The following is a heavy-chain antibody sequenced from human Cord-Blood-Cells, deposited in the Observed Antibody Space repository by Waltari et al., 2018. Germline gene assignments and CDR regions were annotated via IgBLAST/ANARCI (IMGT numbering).Heavy chain of an antibody. J-gene: IGHJ3*02. Sequence: EVQLVQSGAEVKKPGESLKISCKGSGYSFTSYWIGWVRQRTGKGLEWMGIIYPGDSDTRYSPSFQGQVTISADNSISTAYLQWSSLKASDTAMYYCATRGGYFDWLDAFDIWGQGTMVTVSS. V-gene: IGHV5-51*01. D-gene: IGHD3-9*01. CDR3: ATRGGYFDWLDAFDI. CDR2: IYPGDSDT. CDR1: GYSFTSYW.